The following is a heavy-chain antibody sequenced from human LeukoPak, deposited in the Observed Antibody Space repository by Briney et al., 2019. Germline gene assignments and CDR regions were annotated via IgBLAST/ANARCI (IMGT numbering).Heavy chain of an antibody. D-gene: IGHD1-26*01. CDR2: ISYDGSNK. CDR3: AKPLSGSYFLYHFDY. V-gene: IGHV3-30*18. Sequence: GGSLRLSCAASGFTFSSYGMHWVRQAPGKGLEWVSVISYDGSNKYYADSVKGRFTISRDNSKNTLYLQMNSLRAEDTAVYYCAKPLSGSYFLYHFDYWGQGTLVTVSS. J-gene: IGHJ4*02. CDR1: GFTFSSYG.